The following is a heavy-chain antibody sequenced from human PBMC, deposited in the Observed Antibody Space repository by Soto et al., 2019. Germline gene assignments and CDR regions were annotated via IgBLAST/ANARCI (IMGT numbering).Heavy chain of an antibody. CDR2: IYYSGST. CDR1: GGSISSGGYY. V-gene: IGHV4-31*03. D-gene: IGHD3-10*01. CDR3: ARTEDYYGSGSDFLFAP. Sequence: QVQLQESGPGLVKPSQTLSLTCTVSGGSISSGGYYWSWIRQHPGKGLEWIGYIYYSGSTYYNPSLKSRVTISVDTSKNQFSLKLSSVTAADTAVYYCARTEDYYGSGSDFLFAPWGQGTLVTVSS. J-gene: IGHJ5*02.